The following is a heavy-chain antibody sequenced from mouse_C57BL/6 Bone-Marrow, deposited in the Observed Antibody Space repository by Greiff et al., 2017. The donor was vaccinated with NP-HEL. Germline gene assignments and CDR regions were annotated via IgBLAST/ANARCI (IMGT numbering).Heavy chain of an antibody. CDR2: IYPGDGDT. J-gene: IGHJ1*03. D-gene: IGHD1-1*01. V-gene: IGHV1-82*01. Sequence: VQGVESGPELVKPGASVKISCKASGYAFSSSWMNWVKQRPGKGLEWIGRIYPGDGDTNYNGKFKGKATLTADKSSSTAYMQLSSLTSEDSAVYFCARSGVVDWYFDVWGTGTTVTVSS. CDR1: GYAFSSSW. CDR3: ARSGVVDWYFDV.